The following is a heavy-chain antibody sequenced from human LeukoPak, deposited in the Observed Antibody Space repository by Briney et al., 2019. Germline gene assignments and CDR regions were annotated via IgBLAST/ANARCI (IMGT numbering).Heavy chain of an antibody. CDR3: ASLEQWLALFDY. D-gene: IGHD6-19*01. CDR2: IYYSGST. Sequence: PSETLSLTCTVSGGSISSSSHYWGWLRQPPGTGLEWIGSIYYSGSTYYNPSLKSRVTISVDTSKNQFSLKLSSVTAADTAVYYCASLEQWLALFDYWGQGTQVTVSS. CDR1: GGSISSSSHY. V-gene: IGHV4-39*01. J-gene: IGHJ4*02.